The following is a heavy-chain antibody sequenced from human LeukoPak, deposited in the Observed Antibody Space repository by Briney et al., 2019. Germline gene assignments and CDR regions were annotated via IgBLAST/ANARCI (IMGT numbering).Heavy chain of an antibody. J-gene: IGHJ3*02. CDR3: ARPYSSGLDAFDI. D-gene: IGHD6-19*01. V-gene: IGHV3-21*01. Sequence: GGSLRLSCAASGFTFSSYSMNWVRQAPGKGLEWVSSIRSSSSYIYYADSVKGRFTISRDNAKNSLYLQMNSLRAEDTAVYYCARPYSSGLDAFDIWGQGTMVTVSS. CDR1: GFTFSSYS. CDR2: IRSSSSYI.